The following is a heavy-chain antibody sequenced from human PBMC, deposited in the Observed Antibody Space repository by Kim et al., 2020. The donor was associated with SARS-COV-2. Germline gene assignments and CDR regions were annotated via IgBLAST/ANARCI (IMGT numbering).Heavy chain of an antibody. CDR3: ARAGSYLHSNFVY. D-gene: IGHD1-26*01. J-gene: IGHJ4*02. V-gene: IGHV1-2*06. CDR2: INPDSGGT. CDR1: GYKLTGYS. Sequence: ASVKVSCKASGYKLTGYSMHWVRQAPGQGLEWMGRINPDSGGTQNAQKFKGRVTMPRDTSISTAYMEVSSLTSDETAVYYCARAGSYLHSNFVYWGQGTLVTVSS.